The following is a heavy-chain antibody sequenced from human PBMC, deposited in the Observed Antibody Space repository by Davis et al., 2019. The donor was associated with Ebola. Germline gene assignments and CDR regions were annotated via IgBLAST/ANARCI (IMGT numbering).Heavy chain of an antibody. CDR1: GFTFSSYA. CDR3: AKDGQQWLNPTYFDY. CDR2: ISGSGGST. V-gene: IGHV3-23*01. D-gene: IGHD6-19*01. J-gene: IGHJ4*02. Sequence: GGSLRLSCAASGFTFSSYAMSWVRQAPGKGLEWVSAISGSGGSTYYADSVKGRFTISRDNSKNTLYLQMNSLRAEDTAVYYCAKDGQQWLNPTYFDYWGQGALVTVSS.